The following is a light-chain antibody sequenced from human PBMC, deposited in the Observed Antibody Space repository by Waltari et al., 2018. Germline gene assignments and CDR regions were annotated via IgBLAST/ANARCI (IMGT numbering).Light chain of an antibody. J-gene: IGLJ3*02. CDR3: SAWDDALNGYL. Sequence: QSVLTQPPSASGTPGQRVTISCSGGTSNIATNTVNWYQHLPGTAPKLLSDSNIQRPSGVPDRFSGSQSGTSASLAISGLQAEDEGDYYCSAWDDALNGYLFGGGTKLTVL. CDR1: TSNIATNT. V-gene: IGLV1-44*01. CDR2: SNI.